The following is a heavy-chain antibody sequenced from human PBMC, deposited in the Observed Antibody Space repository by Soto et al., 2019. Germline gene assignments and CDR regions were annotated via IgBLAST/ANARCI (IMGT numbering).Heavy chain of an antibody. CDR2: IWYDGSNK. V-gene: IGHV3-33*01. D-gene: IGHD4-4*01. CDR1: GFTFSSYG. CDR3: ARESKKATAPFDY. Sequence: QVQLVESGGGVVQPGRSLRLSCAASGFTFSSYGMHWVRQAPGKGLEWVAVIWYDGSNKYYADSVKGRFTISRDNSKNTLYLQMNSLRAEDTAVYYCARESKKATAPFDYWGQGTLVTVSS. J-gene: IGHJ4*02.